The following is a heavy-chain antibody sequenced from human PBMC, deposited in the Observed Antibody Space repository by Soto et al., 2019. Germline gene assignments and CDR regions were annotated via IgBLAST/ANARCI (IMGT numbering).Heavy chain of an antibody. J-gene: IGHJ4*02. D-gene: IGHD2-8*01. CDR3: ERESDAGLDY. V-gene: IGHV1-2*04. CDR1: GYTFTGYY. CDR2: INPNSGGT. Sequence: QVQLVQSGAEVKKPGASVKVSCKASGYTFTGYYMHWVRQAPGQGLEWMGWINPNSGGTNYAQKFQGWVTMTRDTSISTAYMAVSRLSSADTAVYSYERESDAGLDYWGQVTLVTVSS.